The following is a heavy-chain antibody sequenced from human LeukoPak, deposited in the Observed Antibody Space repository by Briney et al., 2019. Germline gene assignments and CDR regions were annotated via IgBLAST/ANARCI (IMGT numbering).Heavy chain of an antibody. J-gene: IGHJ4*02. D-gene: IGHD4-17*01. Sequence: PGGSLRLSCAASGFTFSSYAMHWVRQAPGKGLEYVSAISSNGGSTYYANSVKGRFTISRDNSKNTLYLQMGSLRAEDLAVYYCARDLGYGDLPAYDYWGQGTLVTVSS. V-gene: IGHV3-64*01. CDR1: GFTFSSYA. CDR3: ARDLGYGDLPAYDY. CDR2: ISSNGGST.